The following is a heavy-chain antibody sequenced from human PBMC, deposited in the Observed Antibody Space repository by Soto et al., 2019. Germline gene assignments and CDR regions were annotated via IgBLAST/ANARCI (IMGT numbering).Heavy chain of an antibody. V-gene: IGHV3-23*01. CDR2: ISGSGGST. Sequence: GGSLRLSCAASGFTFSSYAMSWVRQAPGKGLEWVSAISGSGGSTYCADSVKGRFTISRDNSKNTLYLQMNSLRAEDTAVYYCAKDPYIAAAGTTGNAFDIWGQGTMVTVSS. J-gene: IGHJ3*02. D-gene: IGHD6-13*01. CDR3: AKDPYIAAAGTTGNAFDI. CDR1: GFTFSSYA.